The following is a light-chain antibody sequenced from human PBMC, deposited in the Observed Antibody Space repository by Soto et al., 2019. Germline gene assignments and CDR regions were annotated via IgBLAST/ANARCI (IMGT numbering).Light chain of an antibody. CDR1: QSVSSH. CDR3: QHRHSWPPT. J-gene: IGKJ3*01. V-gene: IGKV3-11*01. CDR2: DAS. Sequence: EIVLTQSPATLSLSPGERATLSCRASQSVSSHLAWYQQKPGQAPRLLIYDASNKATGFRARFSGGGSGADFSLTISSLEPEDLAVYDCQHRHSWPPTFGPGAKVVIK.